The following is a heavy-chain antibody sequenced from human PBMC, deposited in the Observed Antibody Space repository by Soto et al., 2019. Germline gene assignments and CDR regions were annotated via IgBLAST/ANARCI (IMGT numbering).Heavy chain of an antibody. CDR3: ARAGYSSSWSPGDYYYGMDV. J-gene: IGHJ6*02. D-gene: IGHD6-13*01. Sequence: QVQLVQSGAEVKKPGSSVKVSCKASGGTFSSYAISWVRQAPGQGLEWMGGIIPIFGTANYAQKFQGRVTLTADESTSTAYMELSSLRSEDTAVYYCARAGYSSSWSPGDYYYGMDVWGQGTTVTVSS. CDR2: IIPIFGTA. V-gene: IGHV1-69*01. CDR1: GGTFSSYA.